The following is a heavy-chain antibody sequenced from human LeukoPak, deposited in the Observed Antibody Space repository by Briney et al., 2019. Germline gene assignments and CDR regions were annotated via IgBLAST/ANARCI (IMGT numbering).Heavy chain of an antibody. J-gene: IGHJ6*02. CDR1: GGSISSGGYY. Sequence: SETLSLTCSVSGGSISSGGYYWSWIRQHPGKGLEWIGYIYYSGSTYYNPSLKSRVIISVDTSKNQFSLKLSSVTAADTAVYYCASLGSGSPWWRIYYYYGMDVWGQGTTVTVSS. V-gene: IGHV4-31*03. CDR3: ASLGSGSPWWRIYYYYGMDV. D-gene: IGHD3-10*02. CDR2: IYYSGST.